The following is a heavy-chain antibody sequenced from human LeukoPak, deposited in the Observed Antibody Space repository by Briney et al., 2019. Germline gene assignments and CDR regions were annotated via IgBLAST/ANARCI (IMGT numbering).Heavy chain of an antibody. CDR3: ARFGVVEKLRYGMDV. D-gene: IGHD3-3*01. CDR1: GFTFSSYA. Sequence: QPGGSLRLSCAASGFTFSSYAMSWVRQAPGKGLEWVSAISGSGGSTYYADSVKGRFTISRDNSKNTLYLQMNSLRAEDTAVYYCARFGVVEKLRYGMDVWGQGTTVTVSS. CDR2: ISGSGGST. V-gene: IGHV3-23*01. J-gene: IGHJ6*02.